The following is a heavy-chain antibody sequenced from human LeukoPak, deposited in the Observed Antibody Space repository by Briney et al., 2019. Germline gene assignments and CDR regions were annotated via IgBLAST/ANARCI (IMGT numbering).Heavy chain of an antibody. CDR3: GRGRYCDLLYMDV. D-gene: IGHD1-26*01. CDR2: INPSGGST. J-gene: IGHJ6*03. CDR1: GYTFTSYY. Sequence: GASVKVSCKASGYTFTSYYMHWVRQAPGQGLEWMGIINPSGGSTSYARKFQGRVTMTSGLSTSTVYMDLSSLRSEDTAVYYCGRGRYCDLLYMDVWGKGTTVTVSS. V-gene: IGHV1-46*01.